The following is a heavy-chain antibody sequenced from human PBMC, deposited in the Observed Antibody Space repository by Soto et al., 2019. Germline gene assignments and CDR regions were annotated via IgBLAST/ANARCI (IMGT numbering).Heavy chain of an antibody. Sequence: QVHLVQSGTEVKKPGSSVKVSCKASGGTFSSSGFSWVRQAPGQGLEWMGMIVPSLDTTNYAQKFQARVTITADEVTSTAYMELSSLRSEDTAVYYCARWPQPRYTADPYAVDVWGQGTRVIVPS. CDR3: ARWPQPRYTADPYAVDV. CDR2: IVPSLDTT. D-gene: IGHD3-16*02. V-gene: IGHV1-69*11. CDR1: GGTFSSSG. J-gene: IGHJ6*02.